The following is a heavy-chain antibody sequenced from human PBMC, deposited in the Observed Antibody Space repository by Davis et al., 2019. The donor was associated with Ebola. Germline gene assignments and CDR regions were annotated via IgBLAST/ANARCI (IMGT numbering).Heavy chain of an antibody. Sequence: GGSLRLSCSTYGFTFGDYAMNWVRQAPGKGLEWVSYISRSGYTIYYADSVKGRFTISRDNAKNSLFLQMNSLRDEDTAVYYCARDPALVVTGGGWFFGLWGRGTLVTVSS. CDR2: ISRSGYTI. CDR1: GFTFGDYA. V-gene: IGHV3-48*03. D-gene: IGHD2-21*02. CDR3: ARDPALVVTGGGWFFGL. J-gene: IGHJ2*01.